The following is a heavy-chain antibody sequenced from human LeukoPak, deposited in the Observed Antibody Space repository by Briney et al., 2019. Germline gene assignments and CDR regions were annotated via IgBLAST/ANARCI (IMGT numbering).Heavy chain of an antibody. D-gene: IGHD4-17*01. CDR2: ISSSSSYI. CDR3: ARSTRTTVTAFSEFGY. J-gene: IGHJ4*02. V-gene: IGHV3-21*06. Sequence: GGSLRLSCAASGFTFSSYSVNWVRQAPGKGLEWVSSISSSSSYIYYADSVKGRFTISRDNAKNSLYLQMNSLRAEDTAVYYCARSTRTTVTAFSEFGYWGQGTLVTVSS. CDR1: GFTFSSYS.